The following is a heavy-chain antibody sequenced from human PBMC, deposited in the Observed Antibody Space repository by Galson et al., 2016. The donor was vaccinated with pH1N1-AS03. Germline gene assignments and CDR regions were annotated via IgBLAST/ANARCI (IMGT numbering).Heavy chain of an antibody. J-gene: IGHJ5*02. CDR1: GGSISTSSYY. D-gene: IGHD4-17*01. V-gene: IGHV4-39*01. CDR2: IYYSGST. CDR3: ARHLYGDYVGWFDP. Sequence: SETLSLTCTVSGGSISTSSYYWGWIRQPPGKGLEWIGSIYYSGSTYYNPSLKSRVTISVDTSKNQFSLKLSSVTAADTAVYCCARHLYGDYVGWFDPWGQGTLVTVSS.